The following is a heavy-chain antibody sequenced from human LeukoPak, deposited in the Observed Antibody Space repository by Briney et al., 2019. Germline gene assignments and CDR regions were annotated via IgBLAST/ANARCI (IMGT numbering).Heavy chain of an antibody. J-gene: IGHJ4*02. Sequence: PGRSLRLSCAASGFTFSSYAMHWVRRAPGKGLEWVAVISYDGSNKYYADSVKGRFTISRDNSKNTLYLQMNSLRAEDTAVYYCAVYGDYRSFDYWGQGTLVTVSS. D-gene: IGHD4-17*01. CDR1: GFTFSSYA. CDR3: AVYGDYRSFDY. CDR2: ISYDGSNK. V-gene: IGHV3-30*04.